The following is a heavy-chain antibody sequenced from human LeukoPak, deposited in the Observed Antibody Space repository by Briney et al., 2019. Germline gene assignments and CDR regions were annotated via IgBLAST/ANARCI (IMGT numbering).Heavy chain of an antibody. Sequence: PGRSLRLSCAASGFSFDAYAMHWVRQAPGKGLEWVSAISGSGGSTYYADSVKGRFTISRDNSKNTLYLQMNSLRAEDTAVYYCAKDYYDSSGYTPYFDYWGQGTLVTVSS. CDR2: ISGSGGST. CDR3: AKDYYDSSGYTPYFDY. CDR1: GFSFDAYA. V-gene: IGHV3-23*01. D-gene: IGHD3-22*01. J-gene: IGHJ4*02.